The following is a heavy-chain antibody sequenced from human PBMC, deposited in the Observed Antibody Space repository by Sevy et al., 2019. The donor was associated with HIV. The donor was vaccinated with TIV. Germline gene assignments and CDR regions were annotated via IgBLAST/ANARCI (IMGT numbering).Heavy chain of an antibody. Sequence: GGSLRLSCAASGFTVSSNYMSWVRQAPGKGLEWVSVIYSGGSTYYADSVKGRFTISRDNSKNTLYLQMNSLRAEDTAVYYCAREDTVTAVGAFDIWDQGTMVTVSS. CDR3: AREDTVTAVGAFDI. CDR2: IYSGGST. V-gene: IGHV3-53*01. D-gene: IGHD2-21*02. J-gene: IGHJ3*02. CDR1: GFTVSSNY.